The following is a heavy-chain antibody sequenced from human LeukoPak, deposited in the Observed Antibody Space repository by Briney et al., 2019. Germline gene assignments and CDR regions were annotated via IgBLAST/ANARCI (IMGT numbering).Heavy chain of an antibody. CDR1: GGSFSGYY. CDR3: ARGSYYDILTGYRYNWFDP. Sequence: SGTLSLTCAVYGGSFSGYYWSWIRPPPGKGLEWIGEINHSGSTNYNPSLKSRVTISVDTSKNQFSLKLSSVTAADTAVYYCARGSYYDILTGYRYNWFDPWGQGTLVTVSS. CDR2: INHSGST. V-gene: IGHV4-34*01. J-gene: IGHJ5*02. D-gene: IGHD3-9*01.